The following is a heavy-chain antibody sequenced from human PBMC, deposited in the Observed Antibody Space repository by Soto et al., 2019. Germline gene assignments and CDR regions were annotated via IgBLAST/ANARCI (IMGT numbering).Heavy chain of an antibody. J-gene: IGHJ4*02. D-gene: IGHD2-8*01. CDR2: IIPIFGTA. Sequence: ASVKVSCKASGGTFSSYAISWVRQAPGQGLEWMGGIIPIFGTANYAQKFQGRVTMTRNTSISTAYMELSTLRSEDTAVYYCARGLGCTNGVCYSSYWGQGAMVTVSS. CDR3: ARGLGCTNGVCYSSY. CDR1: GGTFSSYA. V-gene: IGHV1-69*05.